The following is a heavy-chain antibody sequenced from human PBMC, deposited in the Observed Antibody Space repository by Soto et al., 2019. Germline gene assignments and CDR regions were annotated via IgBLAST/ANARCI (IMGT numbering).Heavy chain of an antibody. D-gene: IGHD3-10*01. Sequence: QVQLVESGGGVVQPGRSLRLSCAASGFTFSSYGMHWVRQAPGKGLEWVAVISYDGSNKYYADSVKGRFTISRDNSKNTLYLQMNSLRAEDTAVYYCAKGGSYYGFLVLSYYYYGMDVWGQGTTVTVSS. CDR2: ISYDGSNK. CDR1: GFTFSSYG. J-gene: IGHJ6*02. V-gene: IGHV3-30*18. CDR3: AKGGSYYGFLVLSYYYYGMDV.